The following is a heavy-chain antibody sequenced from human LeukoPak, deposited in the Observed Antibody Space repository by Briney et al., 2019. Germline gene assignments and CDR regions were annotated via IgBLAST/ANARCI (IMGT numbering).Heavy chain of an antibody. D-gene: IGHD3-3*01. CDR2: IIPIFGTA. Sequence: ASVKVSCKASGGTFSSYAIGWVRQAPGQGLEWMGGIIPIFGTANYAQKFQGRVTITTDESTSTAYMELSSLRSEDTAVYYCARGDFWSGHYRAGDAFDIWGQGTMVTVSS. CDR1: GGTFSSYA. CDR3: ARGDFWSGHYRAGDAFDI. J-gene: IGHJ3*02. V-gene: IGHV1-69*05.